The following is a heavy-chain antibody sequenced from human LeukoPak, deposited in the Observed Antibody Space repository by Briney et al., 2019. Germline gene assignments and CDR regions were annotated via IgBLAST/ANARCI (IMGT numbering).Heavy chain of an antibody. J-gene: IGHJ4*02. CDR2: ISGSGGST. CDR3: AKDGTYSSSSFDY. V-gene: IGHV3-23*01. Sequence: GGSLRLSCAASGFTSSSYAMSWVRQAPGKGLEWVSAISGSGGSTYYADSVKGRFTISRDNSKNTLYLQMNSLRAEDTAVYYCAKDGTYSSSSFDYWGQGTLVTVSS. CDR1: GFTSSSYA. D-gene: IGHD6-6*01.